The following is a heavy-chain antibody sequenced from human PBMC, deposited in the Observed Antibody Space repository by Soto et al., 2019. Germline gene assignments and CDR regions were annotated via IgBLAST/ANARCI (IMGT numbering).Heavy chain of an antibody. V-gene: IGHV4-59*01. CDR1: CGSISSYY. CDR3: ASYDDSSGYYSG. CDR2: IYYSGST. J-gene: IGHJ4*02. Sequence: SGTLCLTCPFSCGSISSYYWSWVRQAPGKGLEWIGYIYYSGSTNYNPYLKSRVTISLDTSKNQFTLKLSSVTAADTAVYYWASYDDSSGYYSGWGQGTLVTVSS. D-gene: IGHD3-22*01.